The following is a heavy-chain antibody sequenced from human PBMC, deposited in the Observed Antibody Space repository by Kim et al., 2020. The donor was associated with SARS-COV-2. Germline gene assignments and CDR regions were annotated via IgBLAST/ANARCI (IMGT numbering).Heavy chain of an antibody. V-gene: IGHV3-33*01. CDR2: IWYDGSNK. CDR1: GFTFSSYG. Sequence: GGSLRLSCAASGFTFSSYGMHWVRQAPGKGLEWVAVIWYDGSNKYYADSVKGRFTISRDNSKNTLYLQMNSLRAEDTAVYYCAREPFTQLLSGRYYYYGMDVWGQGTAVTVSS. CDR3: AREPFTQLLSGRYYYYGMDV. J-gene: IGHJ6*02. D-gene: IGHD2-2*01.